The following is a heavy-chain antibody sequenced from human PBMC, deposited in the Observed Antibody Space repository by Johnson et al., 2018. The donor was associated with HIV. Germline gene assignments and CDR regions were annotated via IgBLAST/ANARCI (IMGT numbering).Heavy chain of an antibody. CDR3: EKHSYGLRGAFDI. Sequence: VQLVESGGGVVQPGGSLRLSCAASGFTFSSYWMSWVRQAPGKGLEWVSVISSGGSTYYADSVKGRCTISRDNSKNTLYLQMNSLRAEDTAVYYCEKHSYGLRGAFDIWGQGTMVTVSS. CDR2: ISSGGST. CDR1: GFTFSSYW. V-gene: IGHV3-66*04. J-gene: IGHJ3*02. D-gene: IGHD5-18*01.